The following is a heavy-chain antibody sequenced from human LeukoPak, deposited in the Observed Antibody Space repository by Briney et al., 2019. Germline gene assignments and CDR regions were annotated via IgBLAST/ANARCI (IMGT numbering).Heavy chain of an antibody. D-gene: IGHD2-2*02. V-gene: IGHV1-69*04. Sequence: SVKVSCKASGGTFSSYAISWVRQAPGQGLEWMGRIIPILGIANYAQKFQGRVTITADKSTSTAYMELSSLRSEDTAVYYCARQGLGYCSSTSCYTQGFFDYWGQGTLVTVSS. CDR2: IIPILGIA. J-gene: IGHJ4*02. CDR3: ARQGLGYCSSTSCYTQGFFDY. CDR1: GGTFSSYA.